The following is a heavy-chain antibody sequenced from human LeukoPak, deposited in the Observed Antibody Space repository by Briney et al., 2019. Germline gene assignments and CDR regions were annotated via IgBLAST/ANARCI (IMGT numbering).Heavy chain of an antibody. V-gene: IGHV1-2*02. D-gene: IGHD5-24*01. CDR1: GYTLTDYY. J-gene: IGHJ4*02. CDR3: ARDRYGDGFAHLDY. Sequence: GASVKVSCKASGYTLTDYYMHWVRQAPGQGLEWMGWITPSGGTNYPQKFQGRVAITWDTSITTAYMDLSRLTSDDTAVYYCARDRYGDGFAHLDYWGQGALVTVSS. CDR2: ITPSGGT.